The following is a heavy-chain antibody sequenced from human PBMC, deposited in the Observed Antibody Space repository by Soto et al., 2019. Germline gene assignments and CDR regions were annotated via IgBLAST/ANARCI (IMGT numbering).Heavy chain of an antibody. V-gene: IGHV1-69*13. CDR2: IIPIFGTA. J-gene: IGHJ6*02. D-gene: IGHD1-1*01. CDR3: AREGPGNVEMATITPHYYCGMDV. Sequence: GASVKASCKASGGTFSSYAISWVRQAPGQGLEWMGGIIPIFGTANYAQKFQGRVTITADESTSTAYMELSSLRSEDTAVYYCAREGPGNVEMATITPHYYCGMDVWGPGTTVTVSS. CDR1: GGTFSSYA.